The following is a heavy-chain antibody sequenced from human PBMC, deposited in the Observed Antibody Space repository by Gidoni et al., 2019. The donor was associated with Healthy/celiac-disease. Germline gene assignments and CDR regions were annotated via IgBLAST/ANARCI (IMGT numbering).Heavy chain of an antibody. CDR1: GFTFSSYA. Sequence: QVQLVESGGGVVQPGRSLRLSCAASGFTFSSYAMHWVRQAPGKGLEWVAVISYDGSNKYYADSVKGRFTISRDNSKNTLYLQMNSLRAEDTAVYYCARDWFGDDYGDGDFDYWGQGTLVTVSS. J-gene: IGHJ4*02. D-gene: IGHD4-17*01. V-gene: IGHV3-30-3*01. CDR2: ISYDGSNK. CDR3: ARDWFGDDYGDGDFDY.